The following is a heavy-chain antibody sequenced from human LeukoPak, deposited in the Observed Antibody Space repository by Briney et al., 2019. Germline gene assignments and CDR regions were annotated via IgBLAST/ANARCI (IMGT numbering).Heavy chain of an antibody. D-gene: IGHD3-22*01. V-gene: IGHV4-59*12. CDR2: IYYSETT. CDR3: ARDRYYDSSGYYSYYFDY. J-gene: IGHJ4*02. Sequence: PSETLSLTCTVSGVSISSYYWMWLRQPPGKGREGIGYIYYSETTNYNPSLTSRVTISVATSKNQFSLKLSSVTAADTAVYYCARDRYYDSSGYYSYYFDYWGQGTLVTVSS. CDR1: GVSISSYY.